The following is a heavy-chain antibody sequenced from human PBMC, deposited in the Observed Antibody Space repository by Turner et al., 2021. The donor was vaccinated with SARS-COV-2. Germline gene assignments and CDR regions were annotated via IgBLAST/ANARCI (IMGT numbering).Heavy chain of an antibody. D-gene: IGHD3-22*01. CDR2: ISSSSSYI. J-gene: IGHJ3*02. CDR3: ARARWHYYDSSGYYPDAFDI. CDR1: GFTFSNYS. Sequence: EVQLVESVGGLVKPGGALRPSCAASGFTFSNYSMNWVRQDPGKGLEWVSAISSSSSYIYYADSVKGRFTISRDNAKNSLYLQMNSLRAEDTAVYYCARARWHYYDSSGYYPDAFDIWGQGTMVTVSS. V-gene: IGHV3-21*01.